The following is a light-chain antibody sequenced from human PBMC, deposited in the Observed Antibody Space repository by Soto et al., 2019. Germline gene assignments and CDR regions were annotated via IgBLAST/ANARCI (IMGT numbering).Light chain of an antibody. CDR3: QSYDSTLSDRYV. CDR1: SSNVGSNT. J-gene: IGLJ1*01. V-gene: IGLV1-44*01. CDR2: SNN. Sequence: QSVLTQPPSASGAPGQRVTISCSGNSSNVGSNTVSWYQQFPGTAPKLLIHSNNKRPSGVPDRFSGSKSGTSASLAISGLQSEDEGDYYCQSYDSTLSDRYVFGTGTKVTVL.